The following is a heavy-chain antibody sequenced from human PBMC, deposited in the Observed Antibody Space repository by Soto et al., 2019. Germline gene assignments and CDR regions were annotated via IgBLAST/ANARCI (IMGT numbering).Heavy chain of an antibody. V-gene: IGHV4-59*01. CDR3: ARASPKGGYFDY. CDR1: GGSISSYY. Sequence: SETLSLTCTVSGGSISSYYWSWIRQPPGKGLEWIGYIYYSGSTNYNPSLKSRVTISVDTSKNQFSLKLSSVTAADTAVYYCARASPKGGYFDYWGQGTLVTVSS. J-gene: IGHJ4*02. CDR2: IYYSGST.